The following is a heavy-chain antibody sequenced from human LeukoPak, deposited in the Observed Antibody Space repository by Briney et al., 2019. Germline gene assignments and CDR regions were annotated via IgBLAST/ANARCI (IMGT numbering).Heavy chain of an antibody. Sequence: SETLSLTCTVSGASFNSDDQYWNWIRQSPGKGLEWIGSIHPSGMLYNNPSLESRVTMSRDTSKNQFSLNLNSVPAADTAVYFCSRGLDSRKLGYWGQGIVVTVSS. J-gene: IGHJ4*02. V-gene: IGHV4-31*03. CDR2: IHPSGML. CDR1: GASFNSDDQY. CDR3: SRGLDSRKLGY. D-gene: IGHD3-22*01.